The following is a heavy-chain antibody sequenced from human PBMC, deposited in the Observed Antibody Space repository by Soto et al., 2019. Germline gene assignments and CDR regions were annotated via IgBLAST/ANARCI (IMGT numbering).Heavy chain of an antibody. CDR1: GGSISSSNW. CDR2: IYHSGNT. D-gene: IGHD3-22*01. Sequence: QVQLQESGPGLVKPSGTLSLTCAVSGGSISSSNWWTWVRQPPGKGLEWLGEIYHSGNTNYSPSLRGRVTISIDKSRDQFSLKLNSVTAADTAVYYCAKKVNSFDSHGYYKNAMDVWGQGTTVTVSS. CDR3: AKKVNSFDSHGYYKNAMDV. J-gene: IGHJ6*02. V-gene: IGHV4-4*02.